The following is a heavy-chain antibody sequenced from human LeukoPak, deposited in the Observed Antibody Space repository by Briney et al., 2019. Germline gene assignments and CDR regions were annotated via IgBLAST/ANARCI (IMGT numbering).Heavy chain of an antibody. CDR3: ARRLVWGSYRQDFDY. V-gene: IGHV1-8*01. Sequence: ASVKVSCKASGYTFTSYDINWVRQATGQELEWMGWMNPNSGNTGYAQKFQGRVTMTRNTSISTAYMELSSLRSEDTAVYYCARRLVWGSYRQDFDYWGQGTLVTVSS. CDR2: MNPNSGNT. D-gene: IGHD3-16*02. J-gene: IGHJ4*02. CDR1: GYTFTSYD.